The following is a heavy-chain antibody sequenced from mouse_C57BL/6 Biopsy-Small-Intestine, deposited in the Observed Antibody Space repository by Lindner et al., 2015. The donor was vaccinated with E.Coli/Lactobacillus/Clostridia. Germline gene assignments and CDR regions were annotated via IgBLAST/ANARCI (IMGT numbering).Heavy chain of an antibody. Sequence: VQLQESGGGLVQPGGSLSLSCAASGFTFTDYYMSWVRQPPGKALEWLGFIRNKANGYTTEYSASVKGRFTISRDNSQSILHLQMNALRAEDSATYYCARYTPSYYGSLAYWGQGTLVTVSA. D-gene: IGHD1-1*01. CDR2: IRNKANGYTT. CDR3: ARYTPSYYGSLAY. V-gene: IGHV7-3*01. CDR1: GFTFTDYY. J-gene: IGHJ3*01.